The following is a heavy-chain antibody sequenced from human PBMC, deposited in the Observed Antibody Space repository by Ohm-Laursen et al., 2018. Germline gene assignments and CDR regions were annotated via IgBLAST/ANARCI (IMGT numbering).Heavy chain of an antibody. J-gene: IGHJ6*02. D-gene: IGHD2-2*01. CDR2: INHSGST. V-gene: IGHV4-59*01. Sequence: SETLSLTCTVSGGSISSYYWSWIRQPPGKGLEWIGTINHSGSTNYNPSLKGRLTISVDTSKNQFSLKLTSVTAADTAVYYCARDLIAYCPTTSCDNFGMDVWGQGTTVTVSS. CDR3: ARDLIAYCPTTSCDNFGMDV. CDR1: GGSISSYY.